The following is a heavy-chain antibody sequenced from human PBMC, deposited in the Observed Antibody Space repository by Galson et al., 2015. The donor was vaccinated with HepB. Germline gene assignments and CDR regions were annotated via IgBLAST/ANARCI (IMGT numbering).Heavy chain of an antibody. CDR1: GFSLSTSGVG. D-gene: IGHD6-13*01. CDR2: IYWDDDK. J-gene: IGHJ4*02. V-gene: IGHV2-5*02. Sequence: PALVKPTQTLTLTCTFSGFSLSTSGVGVGWIRQPPGKALEWLALIYWDDDKRYSPSLKSRLTITKDTSKNQVVLTMTNMDPVDTATYYCAHRIAAAEWGANYLDYWGQGTLVTVSS. CDR3: AHRIAAAEWGANYLDY.